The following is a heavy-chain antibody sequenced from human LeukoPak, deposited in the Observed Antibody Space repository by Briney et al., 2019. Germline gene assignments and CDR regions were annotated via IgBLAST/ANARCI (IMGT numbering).Heavy chain of an antibody. J-gene: IGHJ6*02. CDR3: AKSIAVATPYYYYGMDV. CDR2: ISGSGGST. V-gene: IGHV3-23*01. CDR1: GFTFSSYA. D-gene: IGHD6-19*01. Sequence: GGSLRLSCAASGFTFSSYAMSWVRQAPGKGLEWVSAISGSGGSTYYADSVKGRFTISRDNSKNTLYLHMSSLGAEETAVYNCAKSIAVATPYYYYGMDVGGQGTTVTVS.